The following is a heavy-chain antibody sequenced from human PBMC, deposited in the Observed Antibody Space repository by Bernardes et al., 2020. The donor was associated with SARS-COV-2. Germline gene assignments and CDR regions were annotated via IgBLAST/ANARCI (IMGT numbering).Heavy chain of an antibody. CDR3: VKGPSSSPYYYYMDV. Sequence: GGSLRLSCAGSGYTFSNYAISWVRQPPGKGLEWFSAISVSGGSTYYADSVRGRFTISRDNSKNTLSLQMSSLRVEDTAVYYCVKGPSSSPYYYYMDVWGQGTTVTVSS. CDR1: GYTFSNYA. CDR2: ISVSGGST. D-gene: IGHD6-13*01. V-gene: IGHV3-23*01. J-gene: IGHJ6*03.